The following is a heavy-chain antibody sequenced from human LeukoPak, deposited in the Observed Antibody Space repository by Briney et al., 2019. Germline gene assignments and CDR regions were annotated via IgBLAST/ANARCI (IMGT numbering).Heavy chain of an antibody. CDR1: GFTFSSYV. V-gene: IGHV3-23*01. CDR2: ISGSGGST. D-gene: IGHD1-26*01. CDR3: AKDLSSGSLELFDY. J-gene: IGHJ4*02. Sequence: GGSLRLSCAASGFTFSSYVMSWVRQAPGKGLEWVSAISGSGGSTYYADSVKGRFTISRDNSKNTLYLQMNSLRAEDTAVYYCAKDLSSGSLELFDYWGQGTLVTVSS.